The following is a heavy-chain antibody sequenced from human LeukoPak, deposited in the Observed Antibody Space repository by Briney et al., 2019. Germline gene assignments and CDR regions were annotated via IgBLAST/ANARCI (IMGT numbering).Heavy chain of an antibody. V-gene: IGHV4-34*01. Sequence: PSETLSLTCAVYGGSFSGYYWSWIRQPPGKGLEWIGEINHSGSTNYNPSLKSRVTISVDTSKNQFSLKLSSVTAADTAVYYCARSDGGPYYGFWSGYYNNWFDPWGQGTLVTVSS. J-gene: IGHJ5*02. CDR1: GGSFSGYY. CDR3: ARSDGGPYYGFWSGYYNNWFDP. D-gene: IGHD3-3*01. CDR2: INHSGST.